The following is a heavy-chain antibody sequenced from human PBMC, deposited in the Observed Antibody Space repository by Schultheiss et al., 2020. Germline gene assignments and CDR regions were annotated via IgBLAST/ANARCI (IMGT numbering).Heavy chain of an antibody. CDR3: AKDEQIVVVPAAMIWKQYYYGSGPDY. CDR2: INHSGST. CDR1: GGSISSSSYY. J-gene: IGHJ4*02. Sequence: SETLSLTCTVSGGSISSSSYYWGWIRQPPGKGLEWIGEINHSGSTNYNPSLKSRVTISVDTSKNQFSLKLSSVTAADTAVYYCAKDEQIVVVPAAMIWKQYYYGSGPDYWGQGTLVTVSS. D-gene: IGHD2-2*01. V-gene: IGHV4-39*07.